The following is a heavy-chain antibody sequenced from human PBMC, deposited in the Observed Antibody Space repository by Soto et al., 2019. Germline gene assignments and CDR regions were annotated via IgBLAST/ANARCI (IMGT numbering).Heavy chain of an antibody. D-gene: IGHD3-22*01. CDR1: GFTSSDYY. Sequence: PGGSLRLSCASSGFTSSDYYMSWIRQAPGKGLEWVAYISAGGSDIYYGDSVKGRFTVSRDNTKKSLYLQMSNLRADDTAIYYCASLPQGYYDRSGRLVDYWGHGTLVTVSS. CDR2: ISAGGSDI. J-gene: IGHJ4*01. V-gene: IGHV3-11*01. CDR3: ASLPQGYYDRSGRLVDY.